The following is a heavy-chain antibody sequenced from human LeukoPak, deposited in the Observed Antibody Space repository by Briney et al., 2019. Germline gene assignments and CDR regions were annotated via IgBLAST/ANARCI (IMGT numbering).Heavy chain of an antibody. Sequence: ASVKVSCKASGYTFTGYYMHWVRQAPGQGLEWMGRINPNSGGTNYAQKFQGGVTMTRDTSISTAYMELSRLRSDDTAVYYCSSYDSSGLPTLDAFDIWGQGTMVTVSS. CDR2: INPNSGGT. J-gene: IGHJ3*02. CDR3: SSYDSSGLPTLDAFDI. CDR1: GYTFTGYY. D-gene: IGHD3-22*01. V-gene: IGHV1-2*06.